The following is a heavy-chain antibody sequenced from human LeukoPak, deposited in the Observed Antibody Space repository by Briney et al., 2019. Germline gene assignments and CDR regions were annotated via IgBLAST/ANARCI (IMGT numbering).Heavy chain of an antibody. CDR1: GGSISSGGYY. CDR2: IYYSGST. D-gene: IGHD6-13*01. Sequence: SETLSLTCTVSGGSISSGGYYWSWIRQHPGKGLEWIGYIYYSGSTYYNPSLKSRVTISADTSKNQFSLKLSSVTAADTAVYYCARDVFGEAAAGVDYWGQGTLVTVSS. J-gene: IGHJ4*02. CDR3: ARDVFGEAAAGVDY. V-gene: IGHV4-31*03.